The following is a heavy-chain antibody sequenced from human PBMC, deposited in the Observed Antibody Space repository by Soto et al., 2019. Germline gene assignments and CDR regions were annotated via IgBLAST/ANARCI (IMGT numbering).Heavy chain of an antibody. CDR3: ARDKYCSSTSCYTSGWFDP. CDR2: ISSSGSTI. CDR1: GFTFSDYY. J-gene: IGHJ5*02. Sequence: QVPLVESGGGLVKPGGSLRLSCAASGFTFSDYYMSWIRQAPGKGLEWVSYISSSGSTIYYADSVKGRFTISRDNAKNSRYLQMNSLRAEDTAVYYCARDKYCSSTSCYTSGWFDPWGQGTLVTVSS. D-gene: IGHD2-2*02. V-gene: IGHV3-11*01.